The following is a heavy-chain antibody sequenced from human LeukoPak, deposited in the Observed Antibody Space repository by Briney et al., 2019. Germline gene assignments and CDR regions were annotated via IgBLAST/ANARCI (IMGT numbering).Heavy chain of an antibody. CDR1: GDSVSSNSAA. D-gene: IGHD5-24*01. CDR3: AKGTRWRPPDYYGMDV. J-gene: IGHJ6*02. CDR2: TYYRSKWYN. V-gene: IGHV6-1*01. Sequence: SQTLSLTCAISGDSVSSNSAAWNWIRQSPSRGLEWLGRTYYRSKWYNDYAVSVKSRITINPDTSKNQFSLQLNSVTPEDTAVYYCAKGTRWRPPDYYGMDVWGQGTTVTVSS.